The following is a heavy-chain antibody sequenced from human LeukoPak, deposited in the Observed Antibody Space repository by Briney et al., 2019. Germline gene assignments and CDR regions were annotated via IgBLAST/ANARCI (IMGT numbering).Heavy chain of an antibody. D-gene: IGHD6-13*01. CDR3: ARGDSSSWSAFDY. CDR2: INPNSGGT. CDR1: GYTFTGYY. V-gene: IGHV1-2*02. J-gene: IGHJ4*02. Sequence: GASVKVSCKASGYTFTGYYMHWVRQAPGQGLEWMGWINPNSGGTNYAQKFQGRVTMTRDTSISTAYMELSRLRSDDTAVYYCARGDSSSWSAFDYWGQGTLVTVSS.